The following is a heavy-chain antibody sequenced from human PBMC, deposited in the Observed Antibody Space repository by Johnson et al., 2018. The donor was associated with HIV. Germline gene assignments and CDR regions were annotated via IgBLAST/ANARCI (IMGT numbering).Heavy chain of an antibody. CDR1: GFTFSDYY. D-gene: IGHD1-26*01. Sequence: QVQLVESGGGLVKPGGSLRLSCAASGFTFSDYYMSWIRQAPGKGLEWVSYISSSGGSTDYADSVKGRSTSSRDNSKNTLYLQMNSLRAEDTAVYYCAKVSRGSYLYDAFDIWGQGTMVTVSS. J-gene: IGHJ3*02. CDR2: ISSSGGST. CDR3: AKVSRGSYLYDAFDI. V-gene: IGHV3-11*01.